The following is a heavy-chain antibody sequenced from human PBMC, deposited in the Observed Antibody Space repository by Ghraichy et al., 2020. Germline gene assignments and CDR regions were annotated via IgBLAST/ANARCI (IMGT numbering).Heavy chain of an antibody. V-gene: IGHV6-1*01. D-gene: IGHD1-26*01. J-gene: IGHJ4*02. CDR2: TYYRSKWYY. CDR3: ARVGGGSYWAVDY. CDR1: GDSVSSNTAA. Sequence: QTLSLTCAISGDSVSSNTAAWNWIRQSPSRGLEWLGRTYYRSKWYYNYAVSVKSRITINPDTSKNQFSLQLNSVTPEDTAVYYCARVGGGSYWAVDYWGQGTLVTVSS.